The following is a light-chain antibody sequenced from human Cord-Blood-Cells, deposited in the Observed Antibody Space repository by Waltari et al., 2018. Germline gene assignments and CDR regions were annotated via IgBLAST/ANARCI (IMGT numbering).Light chain of an antibody. CDR2: DVS. CDR3: CSYAGSYTWV. V-gene: IGLV2-11*01. Sequence: QSALTQPRSVSGSPGQSVTISCTGTSSDVGGYNYVSWYQQYPGKAPTLMIYDVSKRPSGVPDRFYGSKSGNTASLTISGLQAEDEADYYCCSYAGSYTWVFGGGTKLTVL. J-gene: IGLJ3*02. CDR1: SSDVGGYNY.